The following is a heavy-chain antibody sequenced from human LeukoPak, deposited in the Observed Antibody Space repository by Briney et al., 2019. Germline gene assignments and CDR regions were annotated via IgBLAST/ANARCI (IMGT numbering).Heavy chain of an antibody. CDR1: GFTFSSYE. V-gene: IGHV3-48*03. CDR3: AREVEQLVDY. J-gene: IGHJ4*02. D-gene: IGHD6-13*01. Sequence: PGGSLRLSCAASGFTFSSYEMNWVRQAPGKGLEWVSYISSSGSTIYYADSVKGRFTISRDNAKNSLYLQMNSLRAEDKAVYYCAREVEQLVDYWGQGNLVTVSS. CDR2: ISSSGSTI.